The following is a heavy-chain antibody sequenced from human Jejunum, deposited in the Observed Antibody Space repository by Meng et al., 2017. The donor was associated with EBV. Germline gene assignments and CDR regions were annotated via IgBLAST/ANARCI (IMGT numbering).Heavy chain of an antibody. J-gene: IGHJ4*02. CDR1: GFSLTTSGVG. Sequence: QTTLKGSGPPLAKPTQTLTLTCTFSGFSLTTSGVGVGWIRQPPGKAPEWLALIYWDDDKRYSPSLKSRLTITRDTSKNQVVLTMTNMDPVDTGTYFCAHSPMRTSSSGYPRGFDYWGQGTLVTVSS. V-gene: IGHV2-5*02. CDR3: AHSPMRTSSSGYPRGFDY. CDR2: IYWDDDK. D-gene: IGHD5-12*01.